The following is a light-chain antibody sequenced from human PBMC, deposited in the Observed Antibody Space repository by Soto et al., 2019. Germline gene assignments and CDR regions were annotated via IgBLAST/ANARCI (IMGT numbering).Light chain of an antibody. CDR1: SSDVGGYNY. CDR2: DVS. CDR3: SSYASSSTLVV. V-gene: IGLV2-14*01. Sequence: QSALTQPASVSGSPGQTITISCTGTSSDVGGYNYVSWYQQHPGKAPKLMLYDVSNRPSGVSTRFSGSKTGSTASLTISGLQAEYEADYYCSSYASSSTLVVFGEGTKLTVL. J-gene: IGLJ2*01.